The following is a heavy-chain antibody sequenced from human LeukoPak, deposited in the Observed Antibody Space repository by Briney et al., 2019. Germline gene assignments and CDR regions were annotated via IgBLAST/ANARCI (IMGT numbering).Heavy chain of an antibody. CDR2: IIPIFGTA. CDR1: GGTFSSYA. Sequence: GSSVKVSCKASGGTFSSYAISWVRQAPGQGLEWIGGIIPIFGTANYAQKFQGRVTITADESTSTAYMELSSLRSEDTAVYYCARRATRYYDRGLDYWGQGTLVTVSS. J-gene: IGHJ4*02. CDR3: ARRATRYYDRGLDY. D-gene: IGHD3-22*01. V-gene: IGHV1-69*01.